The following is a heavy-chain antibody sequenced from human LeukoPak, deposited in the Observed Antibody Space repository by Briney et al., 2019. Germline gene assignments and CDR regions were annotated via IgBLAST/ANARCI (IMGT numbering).Heavy chain of an antibody. CDR3: ARASGAAGEADY. CDR2: IKQDGSEK. Sequence: GGSLRLSCAASGFTFSSYAMSWVRQAPGKGLEWVANIKQDGSEKYYVDSVKGRFTISRDNAKKSLYLQMNSLRAEDTAVYYCARASGAAGEADYWGQGTLVTVSS. CDR1: GFTFSSYA. V-gene: IGHV3-7*04. D-gene: IGHD6-13*01. J-gene: IGHJ4*02.